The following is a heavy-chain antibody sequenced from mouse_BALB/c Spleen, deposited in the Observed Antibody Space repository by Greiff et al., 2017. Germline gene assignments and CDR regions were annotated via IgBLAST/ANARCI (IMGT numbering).Heavy chain of an antibody. J-gene: IGHJ1*01. CDR2: IYPGNVNT. V-gene: IGHV1S56*01. D-gene: IGHD1-1*01. CDR3: ARPSGSRDWYFDV. Sequence: QVQLQQSGAELVRPGASVRISCKASGYTFTSYYIHWVKQRPGQGLEWIGWIYPGNVNTKYNEKFKGKATLTADKSSSTAYMQLSSLTSEDSAVYFCARPSGSRDWYFDVWGAGTTVTVSS. CDR1: GYTFTSYY.